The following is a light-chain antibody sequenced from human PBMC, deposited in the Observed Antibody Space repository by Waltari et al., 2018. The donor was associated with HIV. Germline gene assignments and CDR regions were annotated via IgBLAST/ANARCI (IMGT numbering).Light chain of an antibody. J-gene: IGLJ2*01. V-gene: IGLV2-23*01. CDR2: EGS. CDR3: CSYAGSFVV. Sequence: SALTQPASVSGSPGQSIHISCTGTSRDAGIYNLVSWYQQNPGKAPKIMIYEGSKRPSGVSNRFSGSKSGNTASLTISGLQAEDEAHYYCCSYAGSFVVFGGGTKLTVL. CDR1: SRDAGIYNL.